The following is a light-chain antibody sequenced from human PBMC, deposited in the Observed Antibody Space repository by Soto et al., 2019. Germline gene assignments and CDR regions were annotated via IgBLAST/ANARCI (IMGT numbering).Light chain of an antibody. J-gene: IGKJ3*01. V-gene: IGKV2-28*01. CDR3: LQVLQTPVT. Sequence: DIVMTQSPLSLPVTPGEPASISCRSSQSLLHGTGYNYLDWYLQKTGQSPQLLFQLGSMRASGVPDRFIGSGSGTDYILNISRVEAEDVWVNYCLQVLQTPVTFGPGTKVDI. CDR2: LGS. CDR1: QSLLHGTGYNY.